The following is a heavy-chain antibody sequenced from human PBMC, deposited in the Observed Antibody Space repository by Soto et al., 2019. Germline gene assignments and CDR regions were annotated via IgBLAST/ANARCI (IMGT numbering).Heavy chain of an antibody. J-gene: IGHJ4*02. D-gene: IGHD1-26*01. CDR1: GGSFSGYY. CDR2: INHSGST. Sequence: LSLTCAVYGGSFSGYYWSWIRQPPGKGLEWIGEINHSGSTNYNPSLKSRVTISVDTSKNQFSLKLSSVTAADTAVYYCASLPMGAIDYWGQGTLVTVSS. CDR3: ASLPMGAIDY. V-gene: IGHV4-34*01.